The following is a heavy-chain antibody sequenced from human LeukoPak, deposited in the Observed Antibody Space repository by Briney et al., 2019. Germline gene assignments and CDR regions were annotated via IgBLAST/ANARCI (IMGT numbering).Heavy chain of an antibody. V-gene: IGHV3-23*01. D-gene: IGHD4-11*01. CDR1: GFTFSSFA. CDR3: AKDLHDYGNYVGWFDS. CDR2: ISGSGDNT. Sequence: PGGSLRLSCAASGFTFSSFAMDWVRQAPGKGLEWFSAISGSGDNTYYADSVKGRFTISRDNSKTTLFLQMNSLRAEDTAVYYCAKDLHDYGNYVGWFDSWGQGTLVTVSS. J-gene: IGHJ5*01.